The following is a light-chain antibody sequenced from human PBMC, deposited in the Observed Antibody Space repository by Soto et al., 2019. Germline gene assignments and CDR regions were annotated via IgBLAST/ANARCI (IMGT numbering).Light chain of an antibody. CDR1: QSDTNAY. Sequence: EMVVSQTPGTLSLSPGERDTLSCRASQSDTNAYLTWYQQKPGQAPRLLIYGASTRATGIPDRFSGSGSGTDFTLTISRVEPEDFAVYYCHYYGGPFGGGTNIEIK. CDR2: GAS. CDR3: HYYGGP. V-gene: IGKV3-20*01. J-gene: IGKJ4*01.